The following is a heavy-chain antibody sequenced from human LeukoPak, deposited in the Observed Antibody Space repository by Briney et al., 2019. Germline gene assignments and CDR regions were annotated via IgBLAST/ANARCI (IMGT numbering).Heavy chain of an antibody. CDR2: ISSYNGNT. J-gene: IGHJ4*02. V-gene: IGHV1-18*01. CDR1: GYTFTSHV. CDR3: ARWSGSGDDSNYFDY. D-gene: IGHD5-12*01. Sequence: ASVKVSRKASGYTFTSHVINWVRQAPGQGLEWMGWISSYNGNTYYAQNFQGRVTLTTDTSTSTAYMELRSLTSDDTAMYFCARWSGSGDDSNYFDYWGQGTLVTVSS.